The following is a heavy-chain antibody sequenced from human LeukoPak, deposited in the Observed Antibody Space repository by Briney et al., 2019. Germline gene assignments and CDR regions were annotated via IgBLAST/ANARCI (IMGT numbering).Heavy chain of an antibody. CDR2: INTDGSIT. CDR1: GFTFSTYW. D-gene: IGHD1-26*01. J-gene: IGHJ1*01. Sequence: GGSLRLSCAASGFTFSTYWMHWVRQAPGKGLLWVSRINTDGSITNYADSVKGRFTISRDDAKNTLYLQMNSLRSEDTAVYYCARVPPSVGEATSEYFQDWGQGTLVTVSS. V-gene: IGHV3-74*01. CDR3: ARVPPSVGEATSEYFQD.